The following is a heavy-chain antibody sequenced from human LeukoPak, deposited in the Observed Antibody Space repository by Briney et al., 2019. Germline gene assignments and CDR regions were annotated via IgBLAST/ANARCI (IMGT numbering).Heavy chain of an antibody. Sequence: GASVKVSCKASGYTFTSYYMHWVRQAPGQGLEWMGITNPSGGSTSYAQKFQGRVTMTRDMSTSTVYMELSGLRSEDTALYYCARASRGEQLAGLDYWGQGTLVTVSS. J-gene: IGHJ4*02. CDR2: TNPSGGST. V-gene: IGHV1-46*01. CDR1: GYTFTSYY. D-gene: IGHD6-6*01. CDR3: ARASRGEQLAGLDY.